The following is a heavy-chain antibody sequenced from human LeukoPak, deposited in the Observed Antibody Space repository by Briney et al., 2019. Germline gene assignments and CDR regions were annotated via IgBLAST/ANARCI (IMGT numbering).Heavy chain of an antibody. CDR3: ARDLMVRGVMGLGY. V-gene: IGHV3-7*01. J-gene: IGHJ4*02. CDR1: GFTFSSYW. CDR2: IKQDGSEK. D-gene: IGHD3-10*01. Sequence: GGSLRLSCAASGFTFSSYWMSWVRQAPGKGLEWVANIKQDGSEKYYVDSVKGRFTISRGNAKNSLYLQMNSLRAEDTAVYYCARDLMVRGVMGLGYWGQGTLVTVSS.